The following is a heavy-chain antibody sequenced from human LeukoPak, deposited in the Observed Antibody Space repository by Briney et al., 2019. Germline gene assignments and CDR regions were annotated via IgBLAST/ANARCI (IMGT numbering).Heavy chain of an antibody. J-gene: IGHJ6*04. D-gene: IGHD4-17*01. CDR3: ARALDYGDYVPLDV. CDR1: GLTFSSYG. CDR2: IWYDGSNK. V-gene: IGHV3-33*01. Sequence: PGGSLRLSCAASGLTFSSYGMHWVRQAPGKGLEWVAVIWYDGSNKYYADSVKGRFTISRDNSKNTLYLQMNSLRAEDTAVYYCARALDYGDYVPLDVWGKGTTVTVSS.